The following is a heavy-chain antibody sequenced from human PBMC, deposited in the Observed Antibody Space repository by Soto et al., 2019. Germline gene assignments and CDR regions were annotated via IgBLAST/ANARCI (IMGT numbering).Heavy chain of an antibody. CDR2: ISYDGSNK. J-gene: IGHJ4*02. D-gene: IGHD3-10*01. CDR1: GFTFSSYG. Sequence: QEQLVESGGGVVQPGRSLRLSCAASGFTFSSYGMHWVRQAPGKGLEWVAVISYDGSNKYYADSVKGRFTISRDNSKNTLYLQMNSLRAEDTAVYYCAKDYHPAPPYYYGSGGYYTGDYWGQGTLVTVSS. V-gene: IGHV3-30*18. CDR3: AKDYHPAPPYYYGSGGYYTGDY.